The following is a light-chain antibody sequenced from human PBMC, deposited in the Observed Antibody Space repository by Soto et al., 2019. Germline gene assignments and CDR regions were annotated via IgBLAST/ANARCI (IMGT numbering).Light chain of an antibody. CDR3: QQYGSAPMYT. J-gene: IGKJ2*01. CDR2: GAS. Sequence: EIVLTQSPGTLSLSPGERATLSCRASHSVSSSYFAWYQQKPGEAPRLLIYGASGRATGIPDRFSCSGSGTDFTLTLSRLEPEDFAVYYCQQYGSAPMYTVGQGTKLE. CDR1: HSVSSSY. V-gene: IGKV3-20*01.